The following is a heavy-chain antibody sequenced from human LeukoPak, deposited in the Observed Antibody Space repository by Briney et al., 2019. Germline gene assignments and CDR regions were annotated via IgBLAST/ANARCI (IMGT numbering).Heavy chain of an antibody. CDR2: ISYDGINK. CDR3: ARNYIPYYYDSSGYYGAFDY. Sequence: GRSLRLSCAASGFTFSIYGMHWVRQAPGKGLEWVAVISYDGINKYYADSVKGRFTISRDNSKNTLYLQMNSLRAEDTAVYYCARNYIPYYYDSSGYYGAFDYWGQGTLVTVSS. V-gene: IGHV3-30*03. J-gene: IGHJ4*02. D-gene: IGHD3-22*01. CDR1: GFTFSIYG.